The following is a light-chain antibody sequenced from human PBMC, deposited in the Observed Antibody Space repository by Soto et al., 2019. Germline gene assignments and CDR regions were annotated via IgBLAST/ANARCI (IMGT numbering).Light chain of an antibody. CDR3: QQYEAYPLT. V-gene: IGKV1-5*03. CDR1: ESISSW. Sequence: DIQMTQSPSTLSASVGDRVTITCRASESISSWLAWYQQKPGKAPKLLIYDASSLESGVPSRFSDSGSGTEFTLTISSLQPDDFATYSCQQYEAYPLTFGGGTKVEIK. CDR2: DAS. J-gene: IGKJ4*01.